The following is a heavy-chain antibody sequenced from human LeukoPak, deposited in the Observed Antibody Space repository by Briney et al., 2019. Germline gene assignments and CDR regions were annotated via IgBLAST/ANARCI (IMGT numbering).Heavy chain of an antibody. D-gene: IGHD2-8*02. CDR1: GFTFSSYA. Sequence: GGTLRLSCAASGFTFSSYAMSWVRQAPGKGLEWVSAISGSGGSTYYADSVKGRFTISRDNSKSTLSLQMNSLRAEDTAIYYCATYRQVLLPFESWGQGTLVTVSS. CDR2: ISGSGGST. J-gene: IGHJ4*02. CDR3: ATYRQVLLPFES. V-gene: IGHV3-23*01.